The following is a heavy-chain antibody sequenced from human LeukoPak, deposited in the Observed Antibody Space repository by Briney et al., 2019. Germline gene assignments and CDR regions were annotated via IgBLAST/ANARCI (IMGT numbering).Heavy chain of an antibody. V-gene: IGHV3-66*04. CDR1: GFTVSSNY. CDR2: IYSGGST. J-gene: IGHJ4*02. D-gene: IGHD3-22*01. CDR3: ASQKSYDSRDLYYFDY. Sequence: GESLRLSCAASGFTVSSNYMSWVRHAPGKGLEWVSAIYSGGSTYYADSSKGRFTISRDNSKNTLYLQMNSLRAEDTAVYYCASQKSYDSRDLYYFDYWGQGTLVTVSS.